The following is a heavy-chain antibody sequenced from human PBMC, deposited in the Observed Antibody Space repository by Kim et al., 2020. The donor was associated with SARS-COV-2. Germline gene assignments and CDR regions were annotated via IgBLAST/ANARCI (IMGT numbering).Heavy chain of an antibody. CDR3: ARRAGGLDY. CDR2: SYT. V-gene: IGHV5-10-1*01. D-gene: IGHD6-19*01. J-gene: IGHJ4*02. Sequence: SYTNSSPSFQGHVTISADKSISTAYLQWSRLKASDTAMYYCARRAGGLDYWGQGTLVTVSS.